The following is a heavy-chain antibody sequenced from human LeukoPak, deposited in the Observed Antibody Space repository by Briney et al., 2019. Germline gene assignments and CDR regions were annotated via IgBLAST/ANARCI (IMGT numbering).Heavy chain of an antibody. CDR2: ISSSSSNI. J-gene: IGHJ4*02. CDR3: ARGITGASGVFDY. D-gene: IGHD6-13*01. Sequence: GGSLRLSCSASGFTFSSYAMNWVRQAPGKGLEWVSNISSSSSNIYYADSVKGRFTISRDNAKNSLYLQMNSLRAEDTAIYYCARGITGASGVFDYWGQGTLVTVSS. CDR1: GFTFSSYA. V-gene: IGHV3-48*01.